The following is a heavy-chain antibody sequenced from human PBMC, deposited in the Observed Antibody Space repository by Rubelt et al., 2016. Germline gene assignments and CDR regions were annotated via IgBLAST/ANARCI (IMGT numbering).Heavy chain of an antibody. Sequence: QVTLRESGPALVKPTQTLTLTCTFYGFSLRTSVMCVIWIRTPPGKALEWLARIVWDDDKYYSTSLKTRLTISKDTSKNQVVLTMTNMDPVDTATYYCARTYSSSAVDYWGQGTLVTVSS. J-gene: IGHJ4*02. D-gene: IGHD6-6*01. CDR1: GFSLRTSVMC. CDR3: ARTYSSSAVDY. V-gene: IGHV2-70*15. CDR2: IVWDDDK.